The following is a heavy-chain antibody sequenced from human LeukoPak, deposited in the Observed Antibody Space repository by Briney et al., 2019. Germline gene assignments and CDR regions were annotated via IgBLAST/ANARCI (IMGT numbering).Heavy chain of an antibody. J-gene: IGHJ4*02. V-gene: IGHV3-21*04. CDR1: RFTFSTYS. Sequence: TTGGSLTLSCAASRFTFSTYSMNSVRHAPGKRLEWGSFISSSGRYILYPHPVKGRFTISRDNAKNSLYLQMDSLRAEDTAVYYCAKRNISWFTIDYWGQGTLVTVSS. D-gene: IGHD6-13*01. CDR3: AKRNISWFTIDY. CDR2: ISSSGRYI.